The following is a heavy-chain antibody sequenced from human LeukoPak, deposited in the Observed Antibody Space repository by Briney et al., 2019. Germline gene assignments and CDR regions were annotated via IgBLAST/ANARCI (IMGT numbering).Heavy chain of an antibody. CDR2: ISSSGSTI. CDR1: GFTFSDYY. CDR3: ASYYYDSSGMDV. V-gene: IGHV3-11*01. D-gene: IGHD3-22*01. Sequence: GGSLRLSCAASGFTFSDYYMSWIRQAPGKGLEWVSYISSSGSTIYYADSVKGRFTISRDNAKNSLYLQMNSLRAEDTAVYYRASYYYDSSGMDVWGQGTTVNVSS. J-gene: IGHJ6*02.